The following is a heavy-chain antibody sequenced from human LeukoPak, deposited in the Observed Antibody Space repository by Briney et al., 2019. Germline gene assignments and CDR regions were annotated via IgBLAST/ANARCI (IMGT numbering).Heavy chain of an antibody. CDR1: GFTLSPYW. D-gene: IGHD2-8*02. V-gene: IGHV3-7*01. Sequence: GSLTLSCAAGFTLSPYWMTWVRQAPGRGLEWVANIDGDGSDKYYGDSVKGRFSISRDNAENSLFLQMNNLRVEVSAVYYCARGGSGSSKYWLFWGQGTLVNVSS. J-gene: IGHJ1*01. CDR3: ARGGSGSSKYWLF. CDR2: IDGDGSDK.